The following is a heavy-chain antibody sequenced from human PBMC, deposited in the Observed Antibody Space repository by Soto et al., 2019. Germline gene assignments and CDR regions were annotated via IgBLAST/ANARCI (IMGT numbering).Heavy chain of an antibody. Sequence: TLSLTCVVSGGPCSGGDLYWSWIRHLPGKGLEWIANVYHTGTTYYNPSLKSRVSMSVDTSQNQFSLILASVTAADTAVYYCARALVTDYNSRDYHYYFAMDVWGQGTSVTVSS. CDR3: ARALVTDYNSRDYHYYFAMDV. CDR2: VYHTGTT. V-gene: IGHV4-31*02. CDR1: GGPCSGGDLY. J-gene: IGHJ6*02. D-gene: IGHD3-22*01.